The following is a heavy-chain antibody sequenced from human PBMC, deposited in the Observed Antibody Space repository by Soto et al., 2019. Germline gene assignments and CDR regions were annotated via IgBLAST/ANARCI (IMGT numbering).Heavy chain of an antibody. CDR3: ARGTKTSILTGDAFDI. CDR2: IGTAGDT. Sequence: GGSLRLSCAASGFTFSSYDMHWVRQATGKGLEWVSAIGTAGDTYYPGSVKGRFTISRENAKNSLYLQMNSLRAGDTAVYYCARGTKTSILTGDAFDIWGQETMVTVSS. J-gene: IGHJ3*02. D-gene: IGHD3-9*01. CDR1: GFTFSSYD. V-gene: IGHV3-13*01.